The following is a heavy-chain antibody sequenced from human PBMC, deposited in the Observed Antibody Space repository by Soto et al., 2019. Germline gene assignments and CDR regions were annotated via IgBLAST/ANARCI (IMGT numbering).Heavy chain of an antibody. V-gene: IGHV3-7*03. D-gene: IGHD3-3*01. CDR2: MKKDGSEK. Sequence: PGGSLRLSCAASGFSFGDYWMSWVRQAPGKGLEWVAHMKKDGSEKYYVDSVKGRFTVSRDNTKSSLYLQMSSLGAEDTAVYYCAKLGSGYYTGLYFDYWGQGTLVTVSS. J-gene: IGHJ4*02. CDR3: AKLGSGYYTGLYFDY. CDR1: GFSFGDYW.